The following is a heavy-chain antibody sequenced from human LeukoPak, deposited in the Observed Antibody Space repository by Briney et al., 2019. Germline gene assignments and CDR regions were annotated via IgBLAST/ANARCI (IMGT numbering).Heavy chain of an antibody. CDR1: GTSISSSSYY. J-gene: IGHJ4*02. Sequence: SETLSLTCTVSGTSISSSSYYWGWIRQPPGKGLGWIGSIYYSGSTYYKPSLKSRVTISVDTSKNQFSLKLSPVTAADTAVYYCASRSSYSYGPTDYWGQGTLVTVSS. V-gene: IGHV4-39*01. CDR3: ASRSSYSYGPTDY. D-gene: IGHD5-18*01. CDR2: IYYSGST.